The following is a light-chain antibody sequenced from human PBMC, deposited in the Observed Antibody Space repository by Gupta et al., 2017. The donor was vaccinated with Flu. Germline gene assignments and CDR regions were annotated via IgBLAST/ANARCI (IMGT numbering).Light chain of an antibody. CDR3: ATWDDSLDVWV. V-gene: IGLV1-44*01. CDR1: SSDIGSNT. Sequence: RVTISCSGSSSDIGSNTVNWYQQLPGTAPKLLIYSNDQRPSGVPDRFSGSKSGTSASLAISGLQSEDDADYYCATWDDSLDVWVFGGGTKLTVL. J-gene: IGLJ3*02. CDR2: SND.